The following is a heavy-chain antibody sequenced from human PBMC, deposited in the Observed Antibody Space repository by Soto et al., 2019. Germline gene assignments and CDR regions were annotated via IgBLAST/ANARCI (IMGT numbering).Heavy chain of an antibody. V-gene: IGHV3-48*02. CDR1: GFTCSISI. CDR2: ISSSSSTI. J-gene: IGHJ6*02. CDR3: ARPEYSSLSYGMDV. Sequence: QPGWSLRLSCAASGFTCSISIMNWVCQAPGKGLEWVSYISSSSSTIYYADSVKGRFTISRDNAKNSLYLQMNSLRDEDTAVYYCARPEYSSLSYGMDVRGQGTTVTVSS. D-gene: IGHD6-6*01.